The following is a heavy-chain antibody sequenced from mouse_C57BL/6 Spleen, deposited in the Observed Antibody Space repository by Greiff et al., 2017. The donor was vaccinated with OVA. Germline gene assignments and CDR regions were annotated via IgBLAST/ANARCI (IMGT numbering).Heavy chain of an antibody. CDR3: VRHKSSYWYFDV. V-gene: IGHV10-1*01. Sequence: EVQGVESGGGLVQPKGSLKLSCAASGFSFNTYAMNWVRQAPGKGLEWVARIRSKSNNYATYYADSVKDRFTISRDDSESMLYLQMNNLKTEDTAMYYCVRHKSSYWYFDVWGTGTTVTVSS. CDR2: IRSKSNNYAT. D-gene: IGHD1-1*01. J-gene: IGHJ1*03. CDR1: GFSFNTYA.